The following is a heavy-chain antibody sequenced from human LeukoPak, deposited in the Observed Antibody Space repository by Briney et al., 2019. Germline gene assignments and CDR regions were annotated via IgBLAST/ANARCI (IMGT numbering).Heavy chain of an antibody. CDR2: IKQDGSEK. D-gene: IGHD2-15*01. V-gene: IGHV3-7*03. J-gene: IGHJ4*02. CDR3: AKQLGYCSDGSCYFSY. CDR1: GFTFSSYW. Sequence: GGSLRLSCAASGFTFSSYWMSWVRQAPGKGLEWVANIKQDGSEKYYVDSVKGRFTISRDSAKNSLYLQMNSLRAEDTAVYYCAKQLGYCSDGSCYFSYWGQGTLVTVSS.